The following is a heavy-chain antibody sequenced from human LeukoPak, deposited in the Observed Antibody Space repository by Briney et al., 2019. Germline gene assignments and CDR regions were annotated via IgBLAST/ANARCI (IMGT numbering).Heavy chain of an antibody. CDR1: GFTFSDSY. J-gene: IGHJ4*02. Sequence: GGSLRLSCAASGFTFSDSYMTWIRQAPGKGLEWVSFISNSADSIYYADSVKGRFTTFRDNAKSSLYLQMNRLRGEDTAIYYCGRGHWGLDYWGQGALVTVSS. D-gene: IGHD7-27*01. CDR3: GRGHWGLDY. CDR2: ISNSADSI. V-gene: IGHV3-11*04.